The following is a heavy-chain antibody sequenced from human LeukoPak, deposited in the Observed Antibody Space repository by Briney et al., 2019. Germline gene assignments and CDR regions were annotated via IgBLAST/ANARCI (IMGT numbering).Heavy chain of an antibody. Sequence: SETLSLTCAIYGGSFSAYYWNWIRQPPGKGLEWIGEINHSGSTNYNPSLKSRVTISVDTSKNQFSLKLSSVTAADTAVYYCARLLGGYWGQGTLVTVSS. D-gene: IGHD2/OR15-2a*01. CDR1: GGSFSAYY. J-gene: IGHJ4*02. V-gene: IGHV4-34*01. CDR3: ARLLGGY. CDR2: INHSGST.